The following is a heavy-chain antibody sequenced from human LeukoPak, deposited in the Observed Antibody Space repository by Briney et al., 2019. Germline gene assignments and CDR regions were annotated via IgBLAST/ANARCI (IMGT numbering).Heavy chain of an antibody. D-gene: IGHD2-2*01. CDR3: VSFYETY. Sequence: GGSLRLSCAASGNYWMHWVRQAPGKGLVWVSHINSDGSWTGYADSVMGRFTISKDNAKNTVYLQMNNLRAEDTAVYYCVSFYETYWGRGTLVTVSS. V-gene: IGHV3-74*01. J-gene: IGHJ4*02. CDR2: INSDGSWT. CDR1: GNYW.